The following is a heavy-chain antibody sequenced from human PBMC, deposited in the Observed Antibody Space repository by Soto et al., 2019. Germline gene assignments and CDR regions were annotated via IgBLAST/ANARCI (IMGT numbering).Heavy chain of an antibody. CDR3: ARRAPLRYFDWLLLDPFAI. D-gene: IGHD3-9*01. CDR1: GFTFSSYW. V-gene: IGHV3-7*01. CDR2: IKQDGSEK. J-gene: IGHJ3*02. Sequence: GGSLRLSCAASGFTFSSYWMSWVRQAPGKGLEWVANIKQDGSEKYYVDSVKGRFTISRDNAKNSPYLQMNSLRAEDTAVYYCARRAPLRYFDWLLLDPFAIWGQGTMVTVSS.